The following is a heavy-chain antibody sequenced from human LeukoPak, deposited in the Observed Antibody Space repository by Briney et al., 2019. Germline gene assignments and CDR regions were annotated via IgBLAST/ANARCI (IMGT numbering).Heavy chain of an antibody. V-gene: IGHV3-7*01. D-gene: IGHD6-13*01. CDR3: ARMSTSSWYVCDY. CDR1: GLAFSDYW. J-gene: IGHJ4*02. Sequence: PGGSLRLSCAASGLAFSDYWMSWVRQAPGKGLEWVANIKQDGGEKYYVDSVTGRFTISRDNAKNSLYLQMNSLRAEDTAVYYCARMSTSSWYVCDYWGQGTLVTVSS. CDR2: IKQDGGEK.